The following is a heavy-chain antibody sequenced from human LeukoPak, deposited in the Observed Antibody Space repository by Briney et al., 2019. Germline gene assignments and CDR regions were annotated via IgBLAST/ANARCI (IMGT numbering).Heavy chain of an antibody. Sequence: PGGSLRLSCAASGFTFSSYEMNWVRRAPGKGLEWVSYISSSGSTIYYADSVKGRFTISRDNAKNSLYLQMNSLRAEDTAVYYCARGLCSSTSCSPEAAPADYWGQGTLVTVSS. CDR2: ISSSGSTI. V-gene: IGHV3-48*03. CDR1: GFTFSSYE. D-gene: IGHD2-2*01. CDR3: ARGLCSSTSCSPEAAPADY. J-gene: IGHJ4*02.